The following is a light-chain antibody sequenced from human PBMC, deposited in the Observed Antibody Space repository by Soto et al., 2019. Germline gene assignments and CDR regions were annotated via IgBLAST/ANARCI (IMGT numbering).Light chain of an antibody. V-gene: IGKV3-15*01. J-gene: IGKJ2*01. CDR3: QQYTDWPPMYT. CDR2: GAS. CDR1: QNVNSN. Sequence: EIVMTQSPATLSMSPGERATLSCRATQNVNSNLAWYQHRPGQAPRLLIYGASIRPTGIPARFSGSGTGTEFTLTLDSLQAEDFAVYYCQQYTDWPPMYTFGQGTKLEIK.